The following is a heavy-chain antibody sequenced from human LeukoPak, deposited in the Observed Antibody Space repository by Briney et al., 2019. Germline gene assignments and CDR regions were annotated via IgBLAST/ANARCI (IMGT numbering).Heavy chain of an antibody. D-gene: IGHD4-17*01. CDR1: GYTFTGYY. J-gene: IGHJ4*02. CDR3: AREGKMTTTPNYFDY. Sequence: GASVKVSCKASGYTFTGYYMHWVRQAPGQGLEWMGWINPNSGGTNYAQKFQGRVTMTRDTSISTAYMELSRLRSDDTAVYYCAREGKMTTTPNYFDYWGQGTLVTVSS. CDR2: INPNSGGT. V-gene: IGHV1-2*02.